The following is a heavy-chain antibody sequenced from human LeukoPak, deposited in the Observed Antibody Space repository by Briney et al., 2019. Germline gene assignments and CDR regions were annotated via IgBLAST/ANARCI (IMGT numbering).Heavy chain of an antibody. CDR3: ARGEDGYNYFDY. J-gene: IGHJ4*02. CDR1: GGSISSGSYY. CDR2: IYTSGST. V-gene: IGHV4-61*02. D-gene: IGHD5-24*01. Sequence: SETLSLTCTVSGGSISSGSYYWSWIRQPAGKGLEWIGRIYTSGSTNYNPSLKSRVTMSVDTSKNQFSLKLSSVTAADTAVYYCARGEDGYNYFDYWGQGTLVTVSS.